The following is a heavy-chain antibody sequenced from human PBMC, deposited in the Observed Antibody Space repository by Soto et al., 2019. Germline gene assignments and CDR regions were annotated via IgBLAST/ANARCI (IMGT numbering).Heavy chain of an antibody. CDR2: IYYSGST. CDR1: GGSIRSGDYY. D-gene: IGHD3-22*01. Sequence: PSETLSLTCTVSGGSIRSGDYYWSWIRQPPGKGLEWIGYIYYSGSTYYNPSLKSRVTISVDTSKNQFSLKLSSVTAADTAVYYCAARRDYYDSSGYSFDYWGQGTLVTVSS. V-gene: IGHV4-30-4*01. CDR3: AARRDYYDSSGYSFDY. J-gene: IGHJ4*02.